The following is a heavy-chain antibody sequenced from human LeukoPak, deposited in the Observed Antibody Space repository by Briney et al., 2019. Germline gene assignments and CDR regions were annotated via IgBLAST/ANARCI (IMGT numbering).Heavy chain of an antibody. CDR3: ARMVRGVVTSGWFDP. CDR2: IYTSGST. Sequence: SETLSLTCAVYGGSFSSYYWSWIRQPAGKGLEWIGRIYTSGSTNYNPSLKSRVTMSVDTSKNQFSLKLSSVTAADTAVYYCARMVRGVVTSGWFDPWGQGTLVTVSS. V-gene: IGHV4-59*10. D-gene: IGHD3-10*01. J-gene: IGHJ5*02. CDR1: GGSFSSYY.